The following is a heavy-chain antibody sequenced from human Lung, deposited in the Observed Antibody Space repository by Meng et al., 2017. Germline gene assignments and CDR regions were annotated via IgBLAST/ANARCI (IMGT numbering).Heavy chain of an antibody. CDR2: INPKSGDT. CDR3: ARDEDISSAGKLFGDY. J-gene: IGHJ4*02. D-gene: IGHD6-13*01. Sequence: ASVKVSCKPSGYNFPDYYIRWVRRAPGQGLEWMGRINPKSGDTHYAQKFQARVTMTGDTSMSTAYMALGGLRSDDTAMYYCARDEDISSAGKLFGDYWGQGTLVTVSS. CDR1: GYNFPDYY. V-gene: IGHV1-2*06.